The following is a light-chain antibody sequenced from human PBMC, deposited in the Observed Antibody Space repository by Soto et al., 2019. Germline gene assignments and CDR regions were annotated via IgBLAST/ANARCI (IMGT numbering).Light chain of an antibody. CDR1: SSDVGGYNY. CDR2: EVN. CDR3: NSYTTSSPV. V-gene: IGLV2-14*01. Sequence: QSALTQPASVSGSPGQSITISCTGTSSDVGGYNYVSWYQQHPGKAPKLMIYEVNNRPSGVSSRFSGSKSGNTASLTISGLQTEDEGDYYCNSYTTSSPVFGGGTKLTVL. J-gene: IGLJ2*01.